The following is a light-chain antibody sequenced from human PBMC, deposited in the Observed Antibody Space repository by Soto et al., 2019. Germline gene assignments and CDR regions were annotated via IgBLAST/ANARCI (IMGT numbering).Light chain of an antibody. Sequence: DIQMTQSPSTLSASVGDRVTITCRASESVSRWLAWYQQKPGRTPKLLIYQASTLETGVPSSFSGSGSGTDFTLTISSLQPDDFVNYYGHHDNAYSQAFGQGTKVEIK. V-gene: IGKV1-5*03. CDR1: ESVSRW. CDR3: HHDNAYSQA. CDR2: QAS. J-gene: IGKJ1*01.